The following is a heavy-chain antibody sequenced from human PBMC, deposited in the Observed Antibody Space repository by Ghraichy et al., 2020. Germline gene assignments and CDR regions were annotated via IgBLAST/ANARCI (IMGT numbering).Heavy chain of an antibody. CDR1: GFTFDDYA. D-gene: IGHD3-10*01. CDR3: AKVGYYGSGSTLYYYYGMDV. V-gene: IGHV3-43*02. Sequence: GGSLRLSCAASGFTFDDYAMHWVRQAPGKGLEWVSLISGDGGSTYYADSVKGRFTISRDNSKNSLYLQMNSLRTEDTALYYCAKVGYYGSGSTLYYYYGMDVWGQGTTVTVSS. CDR2: ISGDGGST. J-gene: IGHJ6*02.